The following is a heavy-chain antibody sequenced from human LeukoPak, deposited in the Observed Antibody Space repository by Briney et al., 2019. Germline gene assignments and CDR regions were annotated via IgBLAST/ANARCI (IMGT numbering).Heavy chain of an antibody. Sequence: SETLSLTCTVSGGSISSYYWNWIRQPPGKGLEWIGYIFYSGRTNYNPSLKSRVTISVDTSKNQFSLKLSSVTAADTAVYYCARGSQVRGVIKPDYWGQGTLVTVSS. V-gene: IGHV4-59*01. CDR1: GGSISSYY. J-gene: IGHJ4*02. CDR2: IFYSGRT. D-gene: IGHD3-10*01. CDR3: ARGSQVRGVIKPDY.